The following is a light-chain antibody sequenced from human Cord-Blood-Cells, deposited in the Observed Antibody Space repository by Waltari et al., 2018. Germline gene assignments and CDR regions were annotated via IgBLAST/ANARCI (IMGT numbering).Light chain of an antibody. J-gene: IGKJ1*01. CDR3: QQYNSYSRT. Sequence: DIQMTQSPSTLSASVGDRVTITCRASQSISSWLAWYQQKPGKAPKLLIYKASSLESGVPSRFSGSGSGTEFTLTISRLQPDDFATYCCQQYNSYSRTFGQGTKVEIK. CDR2: KAS. V-gene: IGKV1-5*03. CDR1: QSISSW.